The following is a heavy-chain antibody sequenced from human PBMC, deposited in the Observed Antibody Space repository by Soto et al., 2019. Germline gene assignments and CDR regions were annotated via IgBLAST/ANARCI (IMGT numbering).Heavy chain of an antibody. Sequence: QVQLVESGGGVVPPGRSLRLSCAASGFTFSSYGMHWVRQAPGKGLEWVALISYDGSNKYYADSVKGRFTISRDNSKNTLYLQLNSLRPEDTAVYYCAKSRMPYYASCLGYWGQGTLVTVSS. V-gene: IGHV3-30*18. CDR2: ISYDGSNK. D-gene: IGHD3-10*01. J-gene: IGHJ4*02. CDR1: GFTFSSYG. CDR3: AKSRMPYYASCLGY.